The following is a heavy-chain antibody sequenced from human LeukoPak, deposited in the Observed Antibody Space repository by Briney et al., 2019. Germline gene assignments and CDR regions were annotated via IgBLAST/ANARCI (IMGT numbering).Heavy chain of an antibody. CDR1: GFTFRTFG. CDR2: ISWNSANI. V-gene: IGHV3-9*01. J-gene: IGHJ4*02. D-gene: IGHD3-22*01. Sequence: GGSLRLSCEASGFTFRTFGMHWVRQAPGKGLEWVSGISWNSANIAYGDSVKGRFTISRDNARNSLYLQMNSLRADDTALYYCTRGSGYSPLFDCWGQGTLVTVSS. CDR3: TRGSGYSPLFDC.